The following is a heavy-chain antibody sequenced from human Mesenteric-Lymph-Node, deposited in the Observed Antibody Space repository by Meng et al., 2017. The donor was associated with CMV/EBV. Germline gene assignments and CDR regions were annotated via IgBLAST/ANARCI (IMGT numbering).Heavy chain of an antibody. J-gene: IGHJ4*02. CDR3: ARGLGSSWFDY. V-gene: IGHV3-53*01. D-gene: IGHD6-13*01. Sequence: LSLTCAASGFTVSSNYMSWVRQAPAKGLEWVSVIYSGGSTYYADSVKGRFTISRDNSKNTLYLQMNSLRAEDTAVYYCARGLGSSWFDYWGQGTLVTVSS. CDR1: GFTVSSNY. CDR2: IYSGGST.